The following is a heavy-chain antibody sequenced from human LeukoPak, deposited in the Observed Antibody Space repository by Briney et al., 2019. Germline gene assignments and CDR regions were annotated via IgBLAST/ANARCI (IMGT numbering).Heavy chain of an antibody. J-gene: IGHJ6*02. CDR3: AVALSGSYVYYHTMDV. CDR2: ITNRGTYT. V-gene: IGHV3-11*06. CDR1: GFTFSDCY. D-gene: IGHD3-10*01. Sequence: GGSLRLSCTAPGFTFSDCYMSWIRQAPGKGLEWVSYITNRGTYTNYADSVKGRFTISRDNAKNSLFLQMNNLGAEDTAVYYCAVALSGSYVYYHTMDVWGQGTTVTVSS.